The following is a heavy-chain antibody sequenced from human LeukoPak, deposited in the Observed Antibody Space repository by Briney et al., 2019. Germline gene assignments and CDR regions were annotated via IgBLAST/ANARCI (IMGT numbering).Heavy chain of an antibody. CDR3: ASGAGGYRFDP. CDR1: SGSISDYH. V-gene: IGHV4-59*01. Sequence: SETLSLTCTVSSGSISDYHWSWIRQPPGKGLEYIGYIYNSGRTFYNPSLKSRVTISADTSKKQFSLKLTSVTAADTAVYYCASGAGGYRFDPWGQGTLVTVSS. CDR2: IYNSGRT. D-gene: IGHD1-1*01. J-gene: IGHJ5*02.